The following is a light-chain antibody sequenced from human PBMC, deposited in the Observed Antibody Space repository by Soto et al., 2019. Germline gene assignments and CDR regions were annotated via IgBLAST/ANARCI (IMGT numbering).Light chain of an antibody. J-gene: IGLJ2*01. CDR2: RNN. V-gene: IGLV1-47*01. CDR3: AAWDDSLSGPL. CDR1: SSNVGSNF. Sequence: QSVLTQPPSASGTPGQRVTISCSGSSSNVGSNFVYWYQQLPGTAPRLLIYRNNQRPSGVPDRFAASKSGTSASLAISGLRSEDEADYHCAAWDDSLSGPLFGGGTKLNVL.